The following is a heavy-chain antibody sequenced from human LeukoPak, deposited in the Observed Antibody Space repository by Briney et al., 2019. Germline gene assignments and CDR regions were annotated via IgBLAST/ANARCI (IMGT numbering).Heavy chain of an antibody. J-gene: IGHJ4*02. CDR2: INPNSGGT. Sequence: ASVRVSCPSSGYTFNDCYLHWVGQAPGQGLEWMGWINPNSGGTNYAQKFQGRVTMTRDTSISTAYMELSRLRSDDTAVYYCARGIKQYYYDSSGYCPDYWGQGTLVTVSS. CDR1: GYTFNDCY. CDR3: ARGIKQYYYDSSGYCPDY. D-gene: IGHD3-22*01. V-gene: IGHV1-2*02.